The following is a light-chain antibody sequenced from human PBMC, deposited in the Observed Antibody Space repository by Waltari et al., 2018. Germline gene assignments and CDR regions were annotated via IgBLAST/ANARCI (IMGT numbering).Light chain of an antibody. CDR2: QDS. CDR3: QAWDSSIL. CDR1: KLGDKY. J-gene: IGLJ2*01. Sequence: SYELTQPPSVSVSPRQTASITCPGDKLGDKYVCWYQQKPGQSPVLVIYQDSKRPSGIPERFSGSNSGNTATLTISGTQAMDEADYYCQAWDSSILFGGGTKLTVL. V-gene: IGLV3-1*01.